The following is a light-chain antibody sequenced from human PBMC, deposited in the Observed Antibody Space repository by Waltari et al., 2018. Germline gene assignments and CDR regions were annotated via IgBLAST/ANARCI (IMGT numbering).Light chain of an antibody. CDR3: CSYAGTKTYL. V-gene: IGLV2-23*02. Sequence: QSALTQPASVSGSRGQSINISCTGTISDVGNYNLVSWYQQHPGKAPKLIIYEVTKRPSGVSDRFSASKSGNTASLTISGLQAEDEADYYCCSYAGTKTYLFGTGTDVTVL. CDR1: ISDVGNYNL. CDR2: EVT. J-gene: IGLJ1*01.